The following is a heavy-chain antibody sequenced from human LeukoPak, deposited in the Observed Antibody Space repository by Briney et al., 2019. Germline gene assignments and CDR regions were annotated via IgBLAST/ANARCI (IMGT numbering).Heavy chain of an antibody. V-gene: IGHV5-51*01. CDR2: IYPGDSDT. D-gene: IGHD4-11*01. CDR1: GYSFTSYW. J-gene: IGHJ4*02. CDR3: ARLRTTQWSKYFDY. Sequence: GESLKISLKGSGYSFTSYWIGWVRQMPGKGLEWMGIIYPGDSDTRHSPSFQGQVTISADKSIRTAYLQWSSLKASDTAMYYCARLRTTQWSKYFDYWGQGTLVTVSS.